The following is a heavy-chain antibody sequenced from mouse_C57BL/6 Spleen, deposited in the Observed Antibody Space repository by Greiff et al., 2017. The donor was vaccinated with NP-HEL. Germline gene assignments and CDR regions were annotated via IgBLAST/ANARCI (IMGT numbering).Heavy chain of an antibody. D-gene: IGHD2-2*01. V-gene: IGHV1-64*01. Sequence: QVQLQQSGAELVKPGASVKLSCKASGYTFTSYWMHWVKQRPGQGLEWIGMIHPNSGSTNYNEKFKSKATLTVDKSSSTAYMQLSSLTSEDSAVYDCASMVTTGAWFAYWGQGTLVTVSA. CDR3: ASMVTTGAWFAY. CDR1: GYTFTSYW. CDR2: IHPNSGST. J-gene: IGHJ3*01.